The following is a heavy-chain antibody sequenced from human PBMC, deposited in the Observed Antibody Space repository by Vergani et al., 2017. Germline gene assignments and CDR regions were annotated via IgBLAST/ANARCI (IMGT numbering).Heavy chain of an antibody. J-gene: IGHJ5*02. V-gene: IGHV1-69*12. CDR3: ARDTGESYDFWSGGPNWFDP. D-gene: IGHD3-3*01. CDR2: IIPIFGTA. Sequence: QVQLVQSGAEVKKPGSSVKVSCKASGGTFSCYAISWVRQAPGQGLEWMGGIIPIFGTANYAQKFQGRVTITADESTSTAYMELSSLRSEDTAVYYCARDTGESYDFWSGGPNWFDPWGQGTLVTVSS. CDR1: GGTFSCYA.